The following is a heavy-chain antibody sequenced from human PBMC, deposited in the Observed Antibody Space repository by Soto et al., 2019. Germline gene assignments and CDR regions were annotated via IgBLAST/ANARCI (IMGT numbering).Heavy chain of an antibody. D-gene: IGHD6-13*01. J-gene: IGHJ4*02. Sequence: QVTLKESGPVLVKPTETLTLTCTVSGFSLSNARMGVSWIRQPPGKALEWLAHIFSNDEKSYSTSLKSRLTLAKDTSTSQVVPTMTTMDPVETAPYYCARIHEAAAGGFDYWGQGTLVTVSS. CDR3: ARIHEAAAGGFDY. CDR1: GFSLSNARMG. CDR2: IFSNDEK. V-gene: IGHV2-26*01.